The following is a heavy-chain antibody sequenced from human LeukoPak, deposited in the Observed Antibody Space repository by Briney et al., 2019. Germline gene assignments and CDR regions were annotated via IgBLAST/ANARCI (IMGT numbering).Heavy chain of an antibody. CDR1: GGSISSSSYY. Sequence: SETLSLTCTVSGGSISSSSYYWGWIRQPPGKGLEWIGSIYYSGSTNYNPSLKSRVTISVDTSKNQFSLKLSSVTAADTAVYYCARSRYSSSRITNWFDPWGQGTLVTVSS. D-gene: IGHD6-13*01. J-gene: IGHJ5*02. CDR2: IYYSGST. V-gene: IGHV4-39*07. CDR3: ARSRYSSSRITNWFDP.